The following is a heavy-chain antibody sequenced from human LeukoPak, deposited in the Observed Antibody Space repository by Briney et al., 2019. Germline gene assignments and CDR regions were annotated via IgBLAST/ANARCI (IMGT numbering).Heavy chain of an antibody. CDR1: GGSISSYY. CDR2: IYYSGST. D-gene: IGHD3-3*01. J-gene: IGHJ4*02. Sequence: SETLSLTCTVSGGSISSYYWSWIRQPPGKGLEWIGYIYYSGSTNYNPSLKSRVTISVDTSKNQFSLKLSPVTAADTAVYYCARVSGGSVARLRPYGFLGNWGQGTLVTVSS. CDR3: ARVSGGSVARLRPYGFLGN. V-gene: IGHV4-59*01.